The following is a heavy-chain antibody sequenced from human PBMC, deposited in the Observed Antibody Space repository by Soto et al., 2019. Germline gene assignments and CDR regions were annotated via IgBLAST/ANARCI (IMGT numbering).Heavy chain of an antibody. CDR3: TTDLGITIFGVVIF. CDR2: ISGSGGST. D-gene: IGHD3-3*01. Sequence: GGSLRLSCAASGFTFSSYAMSWVRQAPGKGLEWVSAISGSGGSTYYADSVKGRFTISRDNSKNTLYLQMNSLKTEDTAVYYCTTDLGITIFGVVIFWGQGTLVTVSS. V-gene: IGHV3-23*01. CDR1: GFTFSSYA. J-gene: IGHJ4*02.